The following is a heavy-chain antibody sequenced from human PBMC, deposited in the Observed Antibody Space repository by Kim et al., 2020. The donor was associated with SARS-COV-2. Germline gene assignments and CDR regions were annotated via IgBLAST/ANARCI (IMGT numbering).Heavy chain of an antibody. CDR2: IYYSGST. V-gene: IGHV4-39*01. J-gene: IGHJ4*02. CDR3: ARLGRRFDY. Sequence: SETLSLTCTVSGGSISSSSYYWGWIRQPPGKGLEWIGSIYYSGSTYYNPSLKSRVTISVDTSKNQFSLKLSSVTAADTAVYYCARLGRRFDYWGQGTLVTVSS. CDR1: GGSISSSSYY.